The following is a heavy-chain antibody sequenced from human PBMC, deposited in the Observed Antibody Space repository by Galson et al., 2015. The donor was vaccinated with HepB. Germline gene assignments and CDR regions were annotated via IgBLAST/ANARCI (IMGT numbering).Heavy chain of an antibody. Sequence: LSLTCAVYGGSFSGYYWSWIRQPPGKGLEWIGEINHSGSTNYNPSLKSRVTISVDTSKNQFSLKLSSVTAADTAVYYCARGRSGSYYAILLWGQGTLVTVSS. J-gene: IGHJ4*02. CDR3: ARGRSGSYYAILL. V-gene: IGHV4-34*01. CDR2: INHSGST. D-gene: IGHD1-26*01. CDR1: GGSFSGYY.